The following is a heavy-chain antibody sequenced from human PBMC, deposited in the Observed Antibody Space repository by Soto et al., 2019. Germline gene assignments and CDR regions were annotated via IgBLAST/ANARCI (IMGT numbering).Heavy chain of an antibody. V-gene: IGHV4-59*01. CDR3: ARERVYDSSGYYEAIFDY. CDR2: IHYSGST. D-gene: IGHD3-22*01. Sequence: SETLSLTCTVSGDSIITYYWSWIRQPPGKGLEWIGYIHYSGSTNYNPSLKSRLTISVDTSKNQFSLKLSSVTAADTAVYYCARERVYDSSGYYEAIFDYWAQGTLVT. J-gene: IGHJ4*02. CDR1: GDSIITYY.